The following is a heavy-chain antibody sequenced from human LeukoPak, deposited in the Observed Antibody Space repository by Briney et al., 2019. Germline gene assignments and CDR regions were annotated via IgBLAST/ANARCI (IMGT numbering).Heavy chain of an antibody. CDR1: GGSFSGYY. CDR3: ARGLVGSTRGLIDY. Sequence: SETLSLTCAVYGGSFSGYYWSWIRQPPGKGLERIGEINHSGSTNYIPSLKSRVIISVDTSKNQFSLRLSSVTAADTAVYYCARGLVGSTRGLIDYWGQGTLVTVSS. J-gene: IGHJ4*02. V-gene: IGHV4-34*01. CDR2: INHSGST. D-gene: IGHD1-26*01.